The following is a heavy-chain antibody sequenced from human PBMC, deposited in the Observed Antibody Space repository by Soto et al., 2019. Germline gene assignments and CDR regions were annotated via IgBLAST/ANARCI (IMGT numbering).Heavy chain of an antibody. CDR3: ARGPPGGGDYAELFDY. J-gene: IGHJ4*02. D-gene: IGHD4-17*01. V-gene: IGHV4-34*01. CDR2: INHSGST. CDR1: GGSFSGYY. Sequence: QVQLQQWGAGLLKPSETLSLTCADYGGSFSGYYWSWIRQPPGKGLEWIGEINHSGSTNYNPSLKSRVTISVDTSKNQFSLKLSSVTAADTAVYYCARGPPGGGDYAELFDYWGQGTLVTVSS.